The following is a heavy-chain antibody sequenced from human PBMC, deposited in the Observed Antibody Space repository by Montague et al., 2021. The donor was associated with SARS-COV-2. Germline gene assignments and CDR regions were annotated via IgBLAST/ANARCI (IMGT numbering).Heavy chain of an antibody. V-gene: IGHV4-4*02. CDR1: AGSITSDNW. J-gene: IGHJ5*02. CDR2: IYHSGTT. Sequence: SETLSLTCTASAGSITSDNWWTWVRQSPGKGLEWIGEIYHSGTTNYNPSRQSRLTISIDKSRNHLSLILASVTAADTAIYYCWLPLGGARFDPWGQGILVTVSS. CDR3: WLPLGGARFDP. D-gene: IGHD5-12*01.